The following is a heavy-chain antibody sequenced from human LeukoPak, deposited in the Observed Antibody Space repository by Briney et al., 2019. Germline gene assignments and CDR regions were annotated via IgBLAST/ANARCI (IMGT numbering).Heavy chain of an antibody. D-gene: IGHD2-2*01. J-gene: IGHJ3*02. V-gene: IGHV3-7*01. CDR2: IKQDGSEK. Sequence: GGSLRLSCAASGFTFSSYGMHWVRQAPGKGLEWVANIKQDGSEKYYVDSVKGRFTISRDNAKNSLYLQMNSLRAEDTAVYYCARDPKAFCSSTSCPKAFDIWGQGTMVTVSS. CDR1: GFTFSSYG. CDR3: ARDPKAFCSSTSCPKAFDI.